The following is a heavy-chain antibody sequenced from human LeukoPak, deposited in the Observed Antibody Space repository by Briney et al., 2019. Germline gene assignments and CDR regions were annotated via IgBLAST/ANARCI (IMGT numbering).Heavy chain of an antibody. Sequence: ASVKVSCKASRYTFTSYAMHWVRQAPGQRLEWMGWINAGNGNTEYSQKFQGRVTITRDTSASTAYKELSSLRSEDTAVYYCARENYYGSNWFDPWGQGTLVTVSS. V-gene: IGHV1-3*01. J-gene: IGHJ5*02. CDR2: INAGNGNT. CDR3: ARENYYGSNWFDP. CDR1: RYTFTSYA. D-gene: IGHD3-10*01.